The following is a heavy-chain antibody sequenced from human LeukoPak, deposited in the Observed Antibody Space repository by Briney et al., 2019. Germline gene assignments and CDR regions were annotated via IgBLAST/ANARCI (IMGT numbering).Heavy chain of an antibody. CDR3: LRGDRRDY. J-gene: IGHJ4*02. CDR2: IDSSGGYM. Sequence: GGSLGLSCEASGFTFNTYSMNWARQAPGKGLEWVSSIDSSGGYMFYADSVKGRFIISRDNAKDSLYLQMNSLRVEDTAVYYCLRGDRRDYWGQGTLVTVSS. CDR1: GFTFNTYS. V-gene: IGHV3-21*06.